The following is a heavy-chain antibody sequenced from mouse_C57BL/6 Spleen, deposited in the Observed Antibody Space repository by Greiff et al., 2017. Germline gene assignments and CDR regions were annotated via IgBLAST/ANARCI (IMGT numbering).Heavy chain of an antibody. Sequence: QVQLQQSGAELVRPGTSVKMSCTASGYTFTNYWIGWAKQRPGHGLEWIGCIYPGGGYTNYNEKFKGKATLTADKSSSTAYMQFSSQTSEDSAIYDCARGAGQAGYFDDWGQGTTLTVSS. CDR2: IYPGGGYT. J-gene: IGHJ2*01. CDR3: ARGAGQAGYFDD. D-gene: IGHD3-2*02. CDR1: GYTFTNYW. V-gene: IGHV1-63*01.